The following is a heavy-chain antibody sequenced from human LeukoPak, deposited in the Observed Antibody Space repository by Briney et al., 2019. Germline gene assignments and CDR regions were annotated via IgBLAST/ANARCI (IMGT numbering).Heavy chain of an antibody. CDR2: IYYSGST. D-gene: IGHD3-22*01. CDR3: ATEVAYNYDSSGYYNEPLFDY. V-gene: IGHV4-39*07. Sequence: SETLSLTCTVSGGSIGSSSYYWGWIRQPPGKGLEWIGSIYYSGSTYYNPSLKSPVTISVDTSKNPFSLKLSSVTAADTAVYYCATEVAYNYDSSGYYNEPLFDYWGQGTLVTVSS. CDR1: GGSIGSSSYY. J-gene: IGHJ4*02.